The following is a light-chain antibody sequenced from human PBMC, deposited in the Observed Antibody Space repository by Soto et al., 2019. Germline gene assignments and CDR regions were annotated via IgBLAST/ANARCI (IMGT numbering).Light chain of an antibody. V-gene: IGKV1-6*01. CDR2: AAF. J-gene: IGKJ2*01. CDR1: QGIAND. Sequence: AIQMTQSPSSLSASVGDRVTITCRASQGIANDLAWYQQRPGKAPKLLIYAAFSLQSGVSSRLSGSGSGTDFTLTISSLQPEDFASDYCLIHYYFPYTFVQGTKLEIK. CDR3: LIHYYFPYT.